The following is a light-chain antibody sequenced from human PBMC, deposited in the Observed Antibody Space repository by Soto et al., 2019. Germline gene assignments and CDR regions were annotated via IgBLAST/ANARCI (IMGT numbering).Light chain of an antibody. CDR2: GNS. V-gene: IGLV1-40*01. CDR3: QSYDSSLSGSNV. CDR1: SSNIGAGYD. Sequence: QSVLTQPPSVPGAPGQRVTISCTGSSSNIGAGYDVHWYQQLPGTAPKLLIYGNSNRPSGVPDRFSGSKSGTSASLAITGLQAEDEADYYCQSYDSSLSGSNVFGGGTKVTVL. J-gene: IGLJ3*02.